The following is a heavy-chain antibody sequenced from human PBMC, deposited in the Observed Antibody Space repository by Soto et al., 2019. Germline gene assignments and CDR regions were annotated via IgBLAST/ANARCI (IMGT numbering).Heavy chain of an antibody. CDR2: IYYSGSI. D-gene: IGHD3-22*01. J-gene: IGHJ4*02. V-gene: IGHV4-31*03. CDR3: ARGDSRPPYYFDY. Sequence: QVQLQESGPGLVKPSQTLSLTCTVSGGSISSGGYYWSWIRQHPGKGLEWIGYIYYSGSIYYNPSLKSRVTISVDTSKNQFSLKLSSVTAADTAVYYCARGDSRPPYYFDYWGQGTLVTVSS. CDR1: GGSISSGGYY.